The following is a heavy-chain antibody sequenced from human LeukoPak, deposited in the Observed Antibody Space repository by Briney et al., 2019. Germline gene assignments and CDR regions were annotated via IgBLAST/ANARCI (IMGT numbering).Heavy chain of an antibody. Sequence: GASVKVSCKASGYTFTSYYIHWVRQAPGQGLEWMGMIYPRDGSTSYAQKFQGRVTVTRDTSTSTVHMELSGLRSEGTAVYYCARDQGAFDYWGQGTLVTVSS. J-gene: IGHJ4*02. D-gene: IGHD1-26*01. CDR1: GYTFTSYY. CDR2: IYPRDGST. V-gene: IGHV1-46*01. CDR3: ARDQGAFDY.